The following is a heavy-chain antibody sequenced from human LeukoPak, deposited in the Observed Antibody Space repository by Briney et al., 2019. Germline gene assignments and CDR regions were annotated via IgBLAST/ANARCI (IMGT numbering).Heavy chain of an antibody. Sequence: GGSLRLSCAASGFTFSSYWMHWVRQAPGKGLVWVSRINSDGSSTSYADSVKGRFTISRDNAKNTLYLQMNSLRAEDTAVYYCARGGLFDSDDAFDIWGQGTMVTVSS. CDR3: ARGGLFDSDDAFDI. D-gene: IGHD3-10*02. CDR1: GFTFSSYW. V-gene: IGHV3-74*01. CDR2: INSDGSST. J-gene: IGHJ3*02.